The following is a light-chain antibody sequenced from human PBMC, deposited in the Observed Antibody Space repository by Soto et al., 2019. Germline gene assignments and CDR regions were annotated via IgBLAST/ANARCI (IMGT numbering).Light chain of an antibody. CDR2: SGD. CDR1: QSVSSS. V-gene: IGKV3-11*01. Sequence: EVVVTQSPDTLSFSPGDTATLSCSASQSVSSSVAWYQHKPGQSPRLVVYSGDKRAPGIPPRFSGSGSGTDFTLTISSLESDDFAIYYCQQRYSWLREFGPGTKVDI. J-gene: IGKJ1*01. CDR3: QQRYSWLRE.